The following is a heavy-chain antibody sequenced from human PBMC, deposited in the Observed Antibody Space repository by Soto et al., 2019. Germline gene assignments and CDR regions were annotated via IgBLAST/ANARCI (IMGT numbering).Heavy chain of an antibody. V-gene: IGHV3-23*01. Sequence: EVQLLESGGGLVQPGESLRLSCAASGFTFSSYAMSWVRQAPGKGLEWVSVISGSDDSTYYADSVKGRFTIPRDNSKNTLYLQMTTLRAEATAVYYCAKRSSSSTFDYWGQGALVTVSS. CDR2: ISGSDDST. J-gene: IGHJ4*02. CDR3: AKRSSSSTFDY. D-gene: IGHD6-6*01. CDR1: GFTFSSYA.